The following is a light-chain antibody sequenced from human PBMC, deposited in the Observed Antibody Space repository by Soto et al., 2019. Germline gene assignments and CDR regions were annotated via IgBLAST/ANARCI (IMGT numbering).Light chain of an antibody. Sequence: EIVLTQSPGTLSLSPGERATLSCRASQTISNTFLAWYQQKPGQAPRLLIYGASTRATGIPDRFSGGGSGTDFTLTISRLEPEDFAVYYCQQYGSSPLLTFGGGTKVDIK. CDR3: QQYGSSPLLT. CDR2: GAS. V-gene: IGKV3-20*01. J-gene: IGKJ4*01. CDR1: QTISNTF.